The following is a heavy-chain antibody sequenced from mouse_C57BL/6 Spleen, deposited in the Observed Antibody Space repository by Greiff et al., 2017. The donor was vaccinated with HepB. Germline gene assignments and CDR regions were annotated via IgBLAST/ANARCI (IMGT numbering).Heavy chain of an antibody. Sequence: EVKLMESGGGLVKPGGSLKLSCAASGFTFSSYAMSWVRQTPEKRLEWVATISDGGSYTYYPDNVKGRFTISRDNAKNNLYLQMSHLKSEDTAMYDCAREGGTTVAQAMDYWGQGTSVTVSS. V-gene: IGHV5-4*01. CDR3: AREGGTTVAQAMDY. CDR2: ISDGGSYT. D-gene: IGHD1-1*01. J-gene: IGHJ4*01. CDR1: GFTFSSYA.